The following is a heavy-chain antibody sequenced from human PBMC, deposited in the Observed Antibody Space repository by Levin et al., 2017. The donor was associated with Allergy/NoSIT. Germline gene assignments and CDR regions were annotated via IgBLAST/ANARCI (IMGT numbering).Heavy chain of an antibody. CDR3: ARTRITYSSGWYYYYYGMDV. CDR2: MNPNSGNT. Sequence: ASVKVSCKASGYTFTSYDINWVRQATGQGLEWMGWMNPNSGNTGYAQKFQGRVTMTRNTSISTAYMELSSLRSEDTAVYYCARTRITYSSGWYYYYYGMDVWGQGTTVTVSS. D-gene: IGHD6-19*01. J-gene: IGHJ6*02. V-gene: IGHV1-8*01. CDR1: GYTFTSYD.